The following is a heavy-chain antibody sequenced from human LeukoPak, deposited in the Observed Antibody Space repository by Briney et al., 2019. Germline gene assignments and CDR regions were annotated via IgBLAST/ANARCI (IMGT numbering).Heavy chain of an antibody. CDR2: IRYDGSNK. J-gene: IGHJ5*02. V-gene: IGHV3-30*02. CDR1: GFTFSSYG. Sequence: GGSLRLSCAASGFTFSSYGMHWVRQAPGKGLEWVAFIRYDGSNKYYADSVKGRFTISRDNSKNTLYLQMNSLRAEDTAVYYCAKGSSVVPAANWFDPWGQGTLVTVSS. CDR3: AKGSSVVPAANWFDP. D-gene: IGHD2-2*01.